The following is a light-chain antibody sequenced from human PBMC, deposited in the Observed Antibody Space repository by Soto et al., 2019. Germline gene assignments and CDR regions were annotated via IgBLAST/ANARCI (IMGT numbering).Light chain of an antibody. J-gene: IGKJ1*01. CDR3: QQYDSYSWT. CDR1: QSISSW. CDR2: DAS. Sequence: IEMTQSPSTLSASVGDRFTITCRASQSISSWLAWYQQKPGKAPKLLIYDASSLESGVPSRFSGSGSGTEFTLTISSLQTDDFATYYCQQYDSYSWTFGQGTKVDIK. V-gene: IGKV1-5*01.